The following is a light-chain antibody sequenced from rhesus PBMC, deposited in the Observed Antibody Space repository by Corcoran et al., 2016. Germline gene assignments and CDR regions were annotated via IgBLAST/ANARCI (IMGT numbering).Light chain of an antibody. CDR3: LQDYTTPYS. Sequence: DIQMTQSPSSLSASVGDRVTVTCRASQGINKELSWYQQKPGKDPTLLIYATSSLPTGVSSRVSGSGSGTYYTLTISSLQPEDVATYYCLQDYTTPYSFGQGTKVEIK. CDR1: QGINKE. J-gene: IGKJ2*01. V-gene: IGKV1-94*01. CDR2: ATS.